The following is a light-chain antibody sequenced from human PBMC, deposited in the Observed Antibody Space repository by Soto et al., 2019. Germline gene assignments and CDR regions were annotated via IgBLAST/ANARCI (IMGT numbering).Light chain of an antibody. J-gene: IGKJ2*01. V-gene: IGKV3-20*01. CDR2: GAS. CDR1: ESVGSNY. Sequence: EIVLTQSPGTLSLSPGEGATLSCRASESVGSNYLAWYQQKPGQAPRLLIYGASSRATGIPDRFSGSGSGTDFTLTISRLEPEDFAVYYCQHYGSSAYTFGQGTTLEIK. CDR3: QHYGSSAYT.